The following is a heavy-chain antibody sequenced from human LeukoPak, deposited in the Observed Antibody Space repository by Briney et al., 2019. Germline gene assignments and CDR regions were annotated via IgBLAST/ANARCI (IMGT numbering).Heavy chain of an antibody. CDR2: IKSKTDGGTT. D-gene: IGHD6-19*01. CDR1: GFTFRSTV. CDR3: TTDGGYSSGWYVRVTIDY. J-gene: IGHJ4*02. V-gene: IGHV3-15*01. Sequence: PGGSLRLSCAASGFTFRSTVMTWVRQAPGKGLEWVGRIKSKTDGGTTDYAAPVKGRFTISRDDSKNTLYLQMNSLKTEDTAVYYCTTDGGYSSGWYVRVTIDYWGQGTLVTVSS.